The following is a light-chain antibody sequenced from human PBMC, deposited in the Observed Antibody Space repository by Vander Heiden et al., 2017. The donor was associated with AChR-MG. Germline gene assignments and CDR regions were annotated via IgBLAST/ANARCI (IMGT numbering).Light chain of an antibody. CDR1: QSVRSY. CDR3: QQYNNWYN. CDR2: GAS. Sequence: EIVMTQSPATLSVSLGERATLSCRASQSVRSYLAWYQQKPGQAPRLPFYGASTRATGTPARFSASGSGTEFTLTISSLQSEDFAVYFCQQYNNWYNVGQGTMLQIK. J-gene: IGKJ2*01. V-gene: IGKV3-15*01.